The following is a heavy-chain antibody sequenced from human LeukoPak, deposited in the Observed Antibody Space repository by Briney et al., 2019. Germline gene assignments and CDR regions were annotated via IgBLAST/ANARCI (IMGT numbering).Heavy chain of an antibody. CDR3: STFDY. CDR1: GFNFGDYA. J-gene: IGHJ4*02. Sequence: GGSLRLSCTGSGFNFGDYALSWFRQAPGKGLEWISFIGSKRYGVTTEYAAAVKGRFIVSRDDSKGFVYLQMNSLKIEDTAVYYCSTFDYWGQGTRVTVSS. CDR2: IGSKRYGVTT. V-gene: IGHV3-49*03.